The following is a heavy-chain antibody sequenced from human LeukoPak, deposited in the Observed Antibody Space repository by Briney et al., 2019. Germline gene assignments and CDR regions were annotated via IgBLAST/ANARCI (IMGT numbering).Heavy chain of an antibody. CDR3: ATGAARRGGLDYYYYMDV. D-gene: IGHD6-6*01. Sequence: ASVKVSCKVSGYTLTELSMHWVRQAPGKGLEWMGGFDPEDGETIYAQKFQGRVTMTEDTSTDTAYMELSSLRSEDTAVYYCATGAARRGGLDYYYYMDVWGKGTTVTVPS. CDR2: FDPEDGET. V-gene: IGHV1-24*01. J-gene: IGHJ6*03. CDR1: GYTLTELS.